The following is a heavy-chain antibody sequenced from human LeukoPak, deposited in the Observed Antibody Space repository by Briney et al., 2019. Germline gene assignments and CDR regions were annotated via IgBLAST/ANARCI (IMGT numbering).Heavy chain of an antibody. J-gene: IGHJ4*02. CDR2: IYHSGST. D-gene: IGHD2-15*01. Sequence: SETLSLTCAVSGGSISSSNWWSWVRQPPGKGLKWIGEIYHSGSTNYNPSLKSRVTISVDKSKNQFSLKLSSVTAADTAVYYCARAVYCSGGSCYYFDYWGQGTLVTVSS. CDR3: ARAVYCSGGSCYYFDY. V-gene: IGHV4-4*02. CDR1: GGSISSSNW.